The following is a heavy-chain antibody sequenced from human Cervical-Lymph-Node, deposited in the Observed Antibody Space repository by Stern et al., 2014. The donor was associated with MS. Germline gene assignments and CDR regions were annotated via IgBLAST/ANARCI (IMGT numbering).Heavy chain of an antibody. D-gene: IGHD6-13*01. CDR2: IWYDGSNK. J-gene: IGHJ6*02. CDR3: ARSSSPSPYYYYGMDV. CDR1: GFTFSSYG. V-gene: IGHV3-33*01. Sequence: VQLVESGGGVVQPGRSLRLSCAASGFTFSSYGLHWVRPAPGKVLEWAAVIWYDGSNKYYADSVKGRFTISRDNSKNTLYLQMNSLRAEDTAVYYCARSSSPSPYYYYGMDVWGQGTTVTVSS.